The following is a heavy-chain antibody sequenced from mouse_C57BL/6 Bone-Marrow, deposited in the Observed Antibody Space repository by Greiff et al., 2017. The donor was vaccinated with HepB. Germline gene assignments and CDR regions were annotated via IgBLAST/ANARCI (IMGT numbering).Heavy chain of an antibody. CDR2: IYPGDGDT. CDR3: ARSPIITTVVATYYFDY. J-gene: IGHJ2*01. V-gene: IGHV1-82*01. D-gene: IGHD1-1*01. Sequence: LQESGPELVKPGASVKISCKASGYAFSSSWMNWVKQRPGKGLEWIGRIYPGDGDTNYNGKFKGKATLTADKSSSTAYMQLSSLTSEDSAVYFCARSPIITTVVATYYFDYWGQGTTLTVSS. CDR1: GYAFSSSW.